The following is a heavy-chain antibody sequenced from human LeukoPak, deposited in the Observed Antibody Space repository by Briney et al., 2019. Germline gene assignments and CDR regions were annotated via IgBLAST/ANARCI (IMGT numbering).Heavy chain of an antibody. J-gene: IGHJ4*02. CDR3: ARAAYGDYRFDY. V-gene: IGHV3-13*01. D-gene: IGHD4-17*01. CDR1: GFTFSSYD. CDR2: IGTAGDT. Sequence: PGGSLRLSCAASGFTFSSYDMHWVRQATGKGLEWVSAIGTAGDTYYPGSVKGRFTISRENAKNSLYLQMNSLRAGDMAVYYCARAAYGDYRFDYWGQGTLVTVSS.